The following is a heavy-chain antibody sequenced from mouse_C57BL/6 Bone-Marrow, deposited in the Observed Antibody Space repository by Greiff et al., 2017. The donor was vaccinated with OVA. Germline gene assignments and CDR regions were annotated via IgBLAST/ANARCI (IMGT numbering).Heavy chain of an antibody. Sequence: VQLQQSGAELARPGASVKLSCKASGYTFTSYGISWVKQRTGQGLEWIGEIYPRSGNTYYNEKFKGKATLTADKSSSTAYMELRSLTSEDSAVYFCAIWHFDYWGQGTTLTVSS. CDR2: IYPRSGNT. V-gene: IGHV1-81*01. CDR1: GYTFTSYG. CDR3: AIWHFDY. D-gene: IGHD1-1*02. J-gene: IGHJ2*01.